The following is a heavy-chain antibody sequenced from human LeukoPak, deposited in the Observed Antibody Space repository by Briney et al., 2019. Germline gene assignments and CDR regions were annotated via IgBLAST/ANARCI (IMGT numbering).Heavy chain of an antibody. J-gene: IGHJ4*02. Sequence: PGESLKISCKGSGYKFSYYWIGWVRQMPGKGLECMGIIYPGDSDTRYSPSFQGQVTISVDKSINTAYLQWSSLKAADTAIYYCARGEITGTPVYYWGQGTLVTVSS. V-gene: IGHV5-51*01. CDR1: GYKFSYYW. CDR3: ARGEITGTPVYY. D-gene: IGHD1-7*01. CDR2: IYPGDSDT.